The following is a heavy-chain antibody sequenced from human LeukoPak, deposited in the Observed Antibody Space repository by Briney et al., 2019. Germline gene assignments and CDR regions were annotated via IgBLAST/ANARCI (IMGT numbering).Heavy chain of an antibody. CDR3: ARSGGRYSGYDYFDY. D-gene: IGHD5-12*01. Sequence: PGGSLRLSCAASGFTFSSYAMNWVRQAPGKGLEWVSSISVNGHHIYYADSVKGRFTVSRDNAKSSLYLQMNSLRAEDTAVYYCARSGGRYSGYDYFDYWGQGTLVTVSS. V-gene: IGHV3-21*04. CDR1: GFTFSSYA. CDR2: ISVNGHHI. J-gene: IGHJ4*02.